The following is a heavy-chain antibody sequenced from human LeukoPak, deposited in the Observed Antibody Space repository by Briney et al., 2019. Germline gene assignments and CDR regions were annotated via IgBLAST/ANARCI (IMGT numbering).Heavy chain of an antibody. CDR2: INPSGGST. D-gene: IGHD3-22*01. V-gene: IGHV1-46*01. Sequence: GASVKVSCKASGYTFTSYYMHWVRQAPGQGLEWMGIINPSGGSTSYAQKFQGRVTMTRDTSTSTVYMELSSLRSEDTAVYYCARVAYYDSGGYPHGFDPWGQGTLVTVSS. J-gene: IGHJ5*02. CDR3: ARVAYYDSGGYPHGFDP. CDR1: GYTFTSYY.